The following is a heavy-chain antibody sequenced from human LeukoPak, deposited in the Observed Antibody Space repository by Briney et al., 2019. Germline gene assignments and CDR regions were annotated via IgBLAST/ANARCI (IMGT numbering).Heavy chain of an antibody. CDR3: ASGSYSGYYFDY. D-gene: IGHD1-26*01. V-gene: IGHV1-46*01. CDR1: GYTFTRYY. CDR2: INPSGGST. J-gene: IGHJ4*02. Sequence: ASVKVSCKASGYTFTRYYIHWVRQAPGQGLEWMGIINPSGGSTSYAQKFQGRLTMTRDTSTSTVYMELSSLRSEDTAVYYCASGSYSGYYFDYWGQGTLVTVSS.